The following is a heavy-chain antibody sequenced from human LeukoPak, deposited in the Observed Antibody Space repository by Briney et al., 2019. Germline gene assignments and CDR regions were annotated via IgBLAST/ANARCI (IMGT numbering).Heavy chain of an antibody. CDR1: GFMFSSYS. CDR3: ARPPYYYDSSGYYSGIFDY. Sequence: PGGSLRLSCAASGFMFSSYSMNWVRQAPGKGLEWVSYISSSSSTIYYADSVKGRFTISRDNAKNSLYLQMNSLRAEDTAVYYCARPPYYYDSSGYYSGIFDYWGQGTLVTVSS. D-gene: IGHD3-22*01. V-gene: IGHV3-48*01. CDR2: ISSSSSTI. J-gene: IGHJ4*02.